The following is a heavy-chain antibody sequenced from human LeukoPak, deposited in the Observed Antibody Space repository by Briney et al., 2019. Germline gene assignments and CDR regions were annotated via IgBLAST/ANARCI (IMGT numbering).Heavy chain of an antibody. CDR2: ISGSGGST. CDR1: GFTLSSYA. CDR3: AKVAEIVVAVAATPSWFDP. V-gene: IGHV3-23*01. J-gene: IGHJ5*02. D-gene: IGHD2-15*01. Sequence: GGSLRLSCAASGFTLSSYAMSWVRQAPGKGLEWVSAISGSGGSTYYADSVKGRFTISRDNSKNTLYLQMNSLRAEDTAVYYCAKVAEIVVAVAATPSWFDPWGQGTLVTVSS.